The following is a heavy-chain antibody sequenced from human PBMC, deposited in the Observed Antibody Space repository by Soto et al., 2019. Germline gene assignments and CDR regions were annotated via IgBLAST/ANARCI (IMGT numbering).Heavy chain of an antibody. V-gene: IGHV5-51*01. CDR3: AGPSSCSSTSCSSFDY. CDR2: IYPGDSDT. J-gene: IGHJ4*02. Sequence: GESLKISCKGSGYSFTNYWIGWVRQMPGKGPECMGIIYPGDSDTRYSPSFQGQVTISADKSISTAYLQWRSLKASDTAMYYCAGPSSCSSTSCSSFDYWGQGTLVTVSS. D-gene: IGHD2-2*01. CDR1: GYSFTNYW.